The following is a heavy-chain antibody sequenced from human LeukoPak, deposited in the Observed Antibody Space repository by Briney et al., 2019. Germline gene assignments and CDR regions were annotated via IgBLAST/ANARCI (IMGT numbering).Heavy chain of an antibody. J-gene: IGHJ4*02. CDR1: GASISNSNW. V-gene: IGHV4-4*02. CDR2: IFHSGST. CDR3: ASQFGEGLYDY. D-gene: IGHD3-10*01. Sequence: SGTLSLTCAVSGASISNSNWWSWARQPPGKGLEWIGEIFHSGSTNYNPSLKSRVSISADKSKNRFSLRLSSVTAADTAVYYCASQFGEGLYDYWGQGTLVTVSS.